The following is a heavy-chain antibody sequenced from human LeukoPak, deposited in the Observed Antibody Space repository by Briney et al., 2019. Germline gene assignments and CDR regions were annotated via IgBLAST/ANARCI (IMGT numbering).Heavy chain of an antibody. Sequence: GGSLRLSCAASGFTFSSYAMSWVRQAPGKGLEWVSGISGSGGGTYYADSVKGRFTISRDNSKNTLYLQMNSLRVEDTAVYYCAKDSPPGIVAHYYYYVDVWGKGTTVTVSS. CDR3: AKDSPPGIVAHYYYYVDV. CDR2: ISGSGGGT. CDR1: GFTFSSYA. D-gene: IGHD2-15*01. V-gene: IGHV3-23*01. J-gene: IGHJ6*03.